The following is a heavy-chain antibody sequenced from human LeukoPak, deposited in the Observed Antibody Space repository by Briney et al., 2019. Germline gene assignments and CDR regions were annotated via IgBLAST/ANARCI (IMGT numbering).Heavy chain of an antibody. CDR3: ARSTWPLYYFDY. Sequence: SETLSLTCTVSGGPISSGGYYWSWIRQHPGKGLEWIGYIYYSGSTYYNPSLKSRVTISVDTSKNQFSLKLSSVTAADTAVYYCARSTWPLYYFDYWGQGTLVTVSS. CDR2: IYYSGST. CDR1: GGPISSGGYY. V-gene: IGHV4-31*03. D-gene: IGHD5-24*01. J-gene: IGHJ4*02.